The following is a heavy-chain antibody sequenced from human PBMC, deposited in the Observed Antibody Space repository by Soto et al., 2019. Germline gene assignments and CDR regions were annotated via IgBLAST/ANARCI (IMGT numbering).Heavy chain of an antibody. CDR3: ARVRAPYYYDSSGYYYNSKPIFDY. CDR2: INHSGST. CDR1: GGSISGYY. Sequence: PSETLSLTCTVSGGSISGYYWSWIRQPPGKGLEWIGEINHSGSTNYNPSLKSRVTISVDTSKNQFSLKLSSVTAADTAVYYCARVRAPYYYDSSGYYYNSKPIFDYWGQGTLVTVSS. V-gene: IGHV4-34*01. J-gene: IGHJ4*02. D-gene: IGHD3-22*01.